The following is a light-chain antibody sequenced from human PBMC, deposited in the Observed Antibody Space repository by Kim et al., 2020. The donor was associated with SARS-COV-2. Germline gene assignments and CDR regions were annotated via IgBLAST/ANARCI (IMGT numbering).Light chain of an antibody. V-gene: IGLV6-57*01. CDR3: QSSNGSSHGV. CDR2: EDD. Sequence: KTVTSTCTRSTGTLARDSVQWCQQRPDGSPTTVIYEDDQKPSGVPDRFSGSIDSASTFASLTTSGLRAEDEADYYCQSSNGSSHGVLGGGTQLTVL. CDR1: TGTLARDS. J-gene: IGLJ3*02.